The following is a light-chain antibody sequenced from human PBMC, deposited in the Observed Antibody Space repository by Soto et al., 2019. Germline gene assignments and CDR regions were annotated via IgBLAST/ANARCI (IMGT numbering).Light chain of an antibody. Sequence: DIQMTQSPSTLSASVGDRVTVTCRASQNIGSWVAWYQQKPGKAPNLLIYKASTLENGVPSRFSGTGSGTEFTLTRSRLQPDDFATYYCQQYSPYSARTFGQGTKVEVK. CDR2: KAS. CDR3: QQYSPYSART. J-gene: IGKJ1*01. V-gene: IGKV1-5*03. CDR1: QNIGSW.